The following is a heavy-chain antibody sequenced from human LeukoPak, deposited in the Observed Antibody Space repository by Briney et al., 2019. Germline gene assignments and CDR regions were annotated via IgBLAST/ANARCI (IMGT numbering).Heavy chain of an antibody. J-gene: IGHJ5*02. CDR2: IYYSGST. Sequence: SETLSLICTVSGGSVSSGSYYWSWIRQPPGKGLEWIGYIYYSGSTNYNPSLKSRVTISVDTSKNQFSLKLSSVTAADTAVYYCASTVVVAATRSFDPWGQGTLVTVSS. CDR1: GGSVSSGSYY. V-gene: IGHV4-61*01. CDR3: ASTVVVAATRSFDP. D-gene: IGHD2-15*01.